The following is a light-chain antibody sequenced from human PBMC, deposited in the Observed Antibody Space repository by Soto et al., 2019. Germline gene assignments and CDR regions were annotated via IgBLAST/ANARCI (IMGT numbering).Light chain of an antibody. V-gene: IGLV2-23*02. J-gene: IGLJ1*01. CDR2: XVT. CDR3: FSYKGISTSLFV. Sequence: ALPQPASVTRSPGQSITISFTLTSRDIGTSKLLSWYQQXXXXPPKLMIYXVTKXXAXXSSXFXXXXCGNXASXTISGXXHXDEADYYCFSYKGISTSLFVVGTGTKVXVL. CDR1: SRDIGTSKL.